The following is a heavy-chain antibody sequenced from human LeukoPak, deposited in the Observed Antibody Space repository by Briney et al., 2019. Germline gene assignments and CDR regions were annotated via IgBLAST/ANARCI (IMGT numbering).Heavy chain of an antibody. CDR1: GYTLTELS. D-gene: IGHD3-10*01. V-gene: IGHV1-24*01. CDR3: ARQYGSGSYWGFDP. J-gene: IGHJ5*02. CDR2: FDPEDGET. Sequence: GASVKVSCKVSGYTLTELSMHWVRQAPGKGLEWMGGFDPEDGETIYAQKFQGRVTMTEDTSTDTAYMELSSLRSEDTAVYYCARQYGSGSYWGFDPWGQGTLVTVSS.